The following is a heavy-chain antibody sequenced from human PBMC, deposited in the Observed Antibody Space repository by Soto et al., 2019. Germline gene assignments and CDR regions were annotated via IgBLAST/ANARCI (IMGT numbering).Heavy chain of an antibody. J-gene: IGHJ4*01. CDR3: ASLYRDYTVFDY. CDR1: DGSISSGDYY. V-gene: IGHV4-30-4*01. CDR2: IYYSGST. Sequence: PSETLYLTCTVSDGSISSGDYYWSWIRQTPGKGLEWIGYIYYSGSTYYNPSLKSRVTISVYTSKNQFSLKLSSVTAADTAVYYCASLYRDYTVFDYWGQGTLVTVSS. D-gene: IGHD3-16*02.